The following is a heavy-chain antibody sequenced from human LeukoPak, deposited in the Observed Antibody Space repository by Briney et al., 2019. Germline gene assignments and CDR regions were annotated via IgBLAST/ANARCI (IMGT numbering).Heavy chain of an antibody. D-gene: IGHD2-8*02. CDR2: ISYDGSNK. CDR3: AKAGRGSHLLATFDY. CDR1: GFTFSSYG. J-gene: IGHJ4*02. V-gene: IGHV3-30*18. Sequence: PGGSLRLSCAASGFTFSSYGMHWVRQAPGKGLEWVAVISYDGSNKYYADSAKGRFTISRDNSKNTLYLQMNSLRAEDTAVYYCAKAGRGSHLLATFDYWGQGTLVTVSS.